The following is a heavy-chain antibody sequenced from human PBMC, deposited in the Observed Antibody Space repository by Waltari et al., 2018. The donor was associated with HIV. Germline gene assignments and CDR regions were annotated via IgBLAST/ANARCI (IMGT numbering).Heavy chain of an antibody. J-gene: IGHJ4*02. V-gene: IGHV3-21*01. Sequence: EVQLVESGGGLAKPGGSRRLSCAASGFSFSRYAMNWVRQAPGKGFEWIAYISRSSDYIYYADCIKGRFTISRDNAKNSVFLHMDNLRDVDTAVYYCTATVTTRGTFDYWGQGTAVPVS. CDR3: TATVTTRGTFDY. CDR2: ISRSSDYI. D-gene: IGHD4-17*01. CDR1: GFSFSRYA.